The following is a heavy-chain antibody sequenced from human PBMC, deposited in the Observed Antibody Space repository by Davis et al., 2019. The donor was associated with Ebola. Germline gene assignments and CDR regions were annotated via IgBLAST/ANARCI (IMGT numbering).Heavy chain of an antibody. CDR3: ARGASYYDFWSGYFDYYYYYMDV. V-gene: IGHV1-69*10. J-gene: IGHJ6*03. D-gene: IGHD3-3*01. CDR2: IFPFLGIS. CDR1: GGTFSNYA. Sequence: SVKVSCKASGGTFSNYAVSWVRQAPGQGLEWMGGIFPFLGISNYAQKFQGRVKITADKSTSTAYMELSSLRSEDTAVYYCARGASYYDFWSGYFDYYYYYMDVWGKGTTVTVSS.